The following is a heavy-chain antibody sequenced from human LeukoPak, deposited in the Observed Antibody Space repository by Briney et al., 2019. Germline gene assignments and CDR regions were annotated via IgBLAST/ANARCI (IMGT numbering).Heavy chain of an antibody. V-gene: IGHV4-4*07. J-gene: IGHJ6*03. Sequence: PSETLSLTCTVSGGSISSYYWSWIRQPAGKGLEWIGRIYTSGSTNYNPSLKSRVTMSVDTSKNQFSLKLSSVTAADTAVYYCARSGYCSSTSCYYYYMDVWGKGTTVTISS. CDR2: IYTSGST. CDR3: ARSGYCSSTSCYYYYMDV. CDR1: GGSISSYY. D-gene: IGHD2-2*01.